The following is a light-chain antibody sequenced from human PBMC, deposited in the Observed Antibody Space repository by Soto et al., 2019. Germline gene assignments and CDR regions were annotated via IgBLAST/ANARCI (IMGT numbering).Light chain of an antibody. CDR1: SSDVGNYNL. CDR2: EVT. Sequence: QSALTQPASVSGSLGQSITISCTGTSSDVGNYNLVSWYQQHPGKAPKLMLYEVTMRPSGVSNRFSGSKSANTATLTISGLQAEDEADYFCCAYAGSSIWVFGGGTKVTVL. V-gene: IGLV2-23*02. J-gene: IGLJ3*02. CDR3: CAYAGSSIWV.